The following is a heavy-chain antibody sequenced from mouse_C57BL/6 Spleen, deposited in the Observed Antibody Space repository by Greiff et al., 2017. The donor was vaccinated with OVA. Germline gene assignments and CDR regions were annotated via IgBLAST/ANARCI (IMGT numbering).Heavy chain of an antibody. J-gene: IGHJ4*01. CDR1: GYTFTDYE. CDR2: IDPETGGT. CDR3: TRSYYDYHAMDY. D-gene: IGHD2-1*01. V-gene: IGHV1-15*01. Sequence: VQLQQSGAELVRPGASVTLSCKASGYTFTDYEMHWVKQTPVHGLEWIGAIDPETGGTPYNQKFKGKAILTADKSSSTAYMELRSLTSEDSAVYYCTRSYYDYHAMDYWGQGTSVTVSS.